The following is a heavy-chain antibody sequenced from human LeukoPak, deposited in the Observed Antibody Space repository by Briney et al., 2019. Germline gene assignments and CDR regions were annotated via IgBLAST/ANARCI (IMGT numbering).Heavy chain of an antibody. V-gene: IGHV4-34*01. Sequence: KPSETLSLTCAVYGGSFSGYYWSWIRQPPGKGLEWIGEINHSGGTNYNPSLKSRVTISVDTPKNQFSLKLSSVTAADTAVYYCARRSTVPAANFDYWGQGTLVTVSS. CDR3: ARRSTVPAANFDY. J-gene: IGHJ4*02. CDR2: INHSGGT. CDR1: GGSFSGYY. D-gene: IGHD2-2*01.